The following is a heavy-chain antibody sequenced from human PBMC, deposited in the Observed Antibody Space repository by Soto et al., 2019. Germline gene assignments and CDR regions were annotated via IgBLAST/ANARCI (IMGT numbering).Heavy chain of an antibody. Sequence: PSETLSLTCSVSGGSISSYYLSWIRQPPGKGLEWIGYIYYSGSTNYNPSLKSRLTMSVDTSKNQFSLNLTSVTAADTAVYYCARFGSIAVTRFDYWGQGVLVTVSS. CDR1: GGSISSYY. CDR2: IYYSGST. D-gene: IGHD6-19*01. J-gene: IGHJ4*02. CDR3: ARFGSIAVTRFDY. V-gene: IGHV4-59*08.